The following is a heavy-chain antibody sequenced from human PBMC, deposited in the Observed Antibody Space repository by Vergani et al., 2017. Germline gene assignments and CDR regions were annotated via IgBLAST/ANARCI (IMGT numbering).Heavy chain of an antibody. CDR2: IYHTGSA. J-gene: IGHJ5*02. D-gene: IGHD2-2*01. V-gene: IGHV4-38-2*02. CDR1: GYSITSGYY. Sequence: QVQLLESGPGLLKPSETLSLTCSVSGYSITSGYYWGWIRPPPGRGLEWIGSIYHTGSAYYNPSLKSRFTVSVDTSMNQVSLKLNSVTAADTAVYYCARDTVXCSRTSCERGWFDPWGQGTLVTVSS. CDR3: ARDTVXCSRTSCERGWFDP.